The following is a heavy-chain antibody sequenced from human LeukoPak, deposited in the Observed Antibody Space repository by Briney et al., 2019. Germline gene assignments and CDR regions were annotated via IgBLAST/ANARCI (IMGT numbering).Heavy chain of an antibody. CDR1: GGTFSSYA. J-gene: IGHJ4*02. CDR3: ANLPSSGWYRPNY. CDR2: IIPIFGTA. Sequence: SVKVSCKASGGTFSSYAISWVRQAPGQGLEWMGGIIPIFGTANYAQKFQGRVTITAGESTSTAYMELSSLRSEDTAVYYCANLPSSGWYRPNYWGQGTLVTVSS. V-gene: IGHV1-69*13. D-gene: IGHD6-19*01.